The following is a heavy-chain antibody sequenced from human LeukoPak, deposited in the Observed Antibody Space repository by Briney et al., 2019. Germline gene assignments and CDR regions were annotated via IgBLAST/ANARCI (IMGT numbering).Heavy chain of an antibody. V-gene: IGHV4-61*02. J-gene: IGHJ4*02. CDR1: GGSISSGSNY. CDR2: IYSSGST. D-gene: IGHD3-22*01. Sequence: KPSETLSLTCTVSGGSISSGSNYWSWIRQPAGKGLGWIGLIYSSGSTSYNPSLKSRVTMSVDTSKKQFSLRLSSVTAADTAVYYCARTPIYYFDNSGYYNWGQGTLVTVSS. CDR3: ARTPIYYFDNSGYYN.